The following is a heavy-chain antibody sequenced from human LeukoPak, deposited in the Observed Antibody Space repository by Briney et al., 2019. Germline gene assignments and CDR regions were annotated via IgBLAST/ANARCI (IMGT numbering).Heavy chain of an antibody. J-gene: IGHJ4*02. CDR1: GFTFDDYA. CDR2: ISWNSGSI. Sequence: GGSLRLSCAASGFTFDDYAMHWVRQAPGKGLEWVSDISWNSGSIGYADSVKGRFTISRDNAKNSLYLQMNSLRAEDTALYYCAKATLGYCSSTSCYIDYWGQGTLVTVSS. V-gene: IGHV3-9*01. D-gene: IGHD2-2*02. CDR3: AKATLGYCSSTSCYIDY.